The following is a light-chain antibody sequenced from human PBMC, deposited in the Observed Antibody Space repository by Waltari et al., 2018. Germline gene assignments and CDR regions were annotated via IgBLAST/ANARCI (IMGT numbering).Light chain of an antibody. V-gene: IGLV1-40*01. CDR2: DNN. CDR3: QSYDTSLGGGV. J-gene: IGLJ2*01. CDR1: SSNVGAGFD. Sequence: QSVLTQPPSVSGAPGQSVTISCTGSSSNVGAGFDVNWYQQLPGAAPKLLIYDNNNRPSGVPARLFGSKSGTSASLAITGLQADDEADYYCQSYDTSLGGGVFGGGTKLTVL.